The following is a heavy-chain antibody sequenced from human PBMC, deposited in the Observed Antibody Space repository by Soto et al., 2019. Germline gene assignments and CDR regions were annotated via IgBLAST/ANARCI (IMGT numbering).Heavy chain of an antibody. CDR1: GFTFSDYY. D-gene: IGHD6-19*01. CDR2: ISSSGSTI. Sequence: GGSRRLSCAASGFTFSDYYMSWIRQAPGKGLEWVSYISSSGSTIYYADSVRGRFTISRDNAKNSLYLQMNSLRAEDTAVYYCARAVAGTSAYYYHFYYMDVWGKGTTVTVSS. J-gene: IGHJ6*03. CDR3: ARAVAGTSAYYYHFYYMDV. V-gene: IGHV3-11*01.